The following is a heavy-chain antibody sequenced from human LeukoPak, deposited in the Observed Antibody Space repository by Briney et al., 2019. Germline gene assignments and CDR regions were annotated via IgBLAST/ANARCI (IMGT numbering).Heavy chain of an antibody. CDR3: ARDLLQGRPPYDAFDI. CDR2: ISAYNGNT. J-gene: IGHJ3*02. V-gene: IGHV1-18*01. D-gene: IGHD2/OR15-2a*01. Sequence: GASVKVSCKASGYTFTSYGISWVRQAPGQGLEWMGWISAYNGNTNYAQKLQGRVTMTTDTSTSTAYMELRSLRSDDTAVYYCARDLLQGRPPYDAFDIWCQGTMVTVSS. CDR1: GYTFTSYG.